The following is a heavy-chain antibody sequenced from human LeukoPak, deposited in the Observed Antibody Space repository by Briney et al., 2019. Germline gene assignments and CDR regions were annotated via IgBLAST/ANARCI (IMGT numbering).Heavy chain of an antibody. V-gene: IGHV3-53*01. D-gene: IGHD3-9*01. J-gene: IGHJ3*02. Sequence: GGSLRLSCAASGFTVSSNYMSWVRQAPGKGLEWVSVIYSGGSTYYADSVKGRFTISRDNSKNTLYLQMNSLRAEDTAVYYCARDPLLTGYSPGAFDIWGQGTMVTVSS. CDR1: GFTVSSNY. CDR2: IYSGGST. CDR3: ARDPLLTGYSPGAFDI.